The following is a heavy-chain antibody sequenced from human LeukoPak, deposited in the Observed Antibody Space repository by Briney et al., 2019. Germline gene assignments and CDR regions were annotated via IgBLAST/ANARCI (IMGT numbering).Heavy chain of an antibody. Sequence: GETLKISCKGSGYRFTTQWIGWVRQMSGKGLEWMGSIYPGDSDTRYSPSFQGQVIISVDKSISTAYLQWSSLKASDTAMYFCATLGDGHNWFDYWGQGTLVTVSS. D-gene: IGHD5-24*01. CDR3: ATLGDGHNWFDY. J-gene: IGHJ4*02. CDR1: GYRFTTQW. CDR2: IYPGDSDT. V-gene: IGHV5-51*01.